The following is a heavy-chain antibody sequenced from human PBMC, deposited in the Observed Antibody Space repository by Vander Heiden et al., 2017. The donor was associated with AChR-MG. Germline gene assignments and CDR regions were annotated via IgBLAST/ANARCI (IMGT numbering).Heavy chain of an antibody. CDR3: AREGLGGAGAGLFYYYGMDV. J-gene: IGHJ6*02. Sequence: QVQLVQSGAEAKKPGPSVEVSCKASGYTFSTYHTHWVRPEPGQGLERMVIINPSASAISNAQKFQGRVTMTRNTSTTTAYMELSSLRSEDTAVYYCAREGLGGAGAGLFYYYGMDVWGQGTTVTVSS. D-gene: IGHD6-19*01. V-gene: IGHV1-46*01. CDR1: GYTFSTYH. CDR2: INPSASAI.